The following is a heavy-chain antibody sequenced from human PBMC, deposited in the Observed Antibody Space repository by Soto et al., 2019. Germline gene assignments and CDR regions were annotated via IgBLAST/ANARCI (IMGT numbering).Heavy chain of an antibody. J-gene: IGHJ6*02. CDR1: GFTFSNFD. V-gene: IGHV3-13*05. CDR3: ARAYTGRLPRRADYYYAMDV. Sequence: GGSLRLSCATSGFTFSNFDMHWVRQVPGKGLEWVSAIGAARDPYYLGSVKGRFTISRENAKNSVYLQMNDLRAGDSAVYYCARAYTGRLPRRADYYYAMDVWGQGTTVTVSS. D-gene: IGHD2-2*02. CDR2: IGAARDP.